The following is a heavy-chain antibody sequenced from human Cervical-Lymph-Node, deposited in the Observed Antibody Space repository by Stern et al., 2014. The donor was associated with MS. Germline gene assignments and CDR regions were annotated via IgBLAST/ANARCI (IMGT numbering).Heavy chain of an antibody. D-gene: IGHD1-26*01. CDR1: GYTFSGYY. CDR2: INPISGGT. CDR3: ASLSRIVGDY. J-gene: IGHJ4*02. V-gene: IGHV1-2*06. Sequence: DQLVESGAEVKKPGASVKVSCKASGYTFSGYYMHWVRQAPGQGLEWMGRINPISGGTNHAQKFQGRVTMTRDTSIGTAYMELSSLTFDDTAVYYCASLSRIVGDYWGQGTLVTVSS.